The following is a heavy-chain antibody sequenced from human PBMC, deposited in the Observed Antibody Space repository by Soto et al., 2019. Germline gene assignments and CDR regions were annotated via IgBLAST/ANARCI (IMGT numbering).Heavy chain of an antibody. CDR1: GGTFSSYT. Sequence: ASVKVSCKASGGTFSSYTISWVRQAPGQGLEWVGIINPSGGSTSYAQKFQGRVTMTRDTSTSTVYMELSSLRSEDTAVYYCAMVSRYSSGFDYWGQGTLVTVSS. J-gene: IGHJ4*02. CDR2: INPSGGST. V-gene: IGHV1-46*01. D-gene: IGHD6-19*01. CDR3: AMVSRYSSGFDY.